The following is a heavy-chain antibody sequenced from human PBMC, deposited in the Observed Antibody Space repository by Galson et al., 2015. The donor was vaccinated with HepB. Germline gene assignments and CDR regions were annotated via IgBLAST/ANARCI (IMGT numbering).Heavy chain of an antibody. Sequence: SVKVSCKASGYTFTSYYMHWVRQAPGQGLEWMGIINPSGGSTSYAQKLQGRVTMTRDTSTSTVYMELSSLRSEDTAVYYCAGDGTFYYYGSGSYSYYYYGMDVWGQGTTVTVSS. CDR1: GYTFTSYY. CDR2: INPSGGST. D-gene: IGHD3-10*01. CDR3: AGDGTFYYYGSGSYSYYYYGMDV. J-gene: IGHJ6*02. V-gene: IGHV1-46*04.